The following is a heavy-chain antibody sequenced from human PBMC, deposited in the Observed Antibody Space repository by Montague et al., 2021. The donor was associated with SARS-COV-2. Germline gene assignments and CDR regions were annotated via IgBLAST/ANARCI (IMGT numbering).Heavy chain of an antibody. CDR2: IYYSGST. J-gene: IGHJ3*02. CDR3: ARVQGITMIVVVTGAFGI. V-gene: IGHV4-31*03. CDR1: GGSISSGGYY. D-gene: IGHD3-22*01. Sequence: TLSLTCTVSGGSISSGGYYWSWIRQHPGKGLEWIGYIYYSGSTYYNPSLKSRVTISVDTSKNQFSLKLSSVTAADTAVYYCARVQGITMIVVVTGAFGIWGQGTMVTVSS.